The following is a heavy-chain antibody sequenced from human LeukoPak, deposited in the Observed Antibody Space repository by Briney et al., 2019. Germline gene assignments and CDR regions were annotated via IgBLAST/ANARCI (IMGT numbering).Heavy chain of an antibody. V-gene: IGHV3-74*01. Sequence: GGSLRLSCAASGFTFSSYWMHWVRQAPGKGLVWVSRINSDGSSTSYADSVKGRFTISRDNAKNTLYLQMNSLRAEDTAVYYCARDRPIDLRYCGGDCYGDYFDYWGQGTLVTVSS. CDR1: GFTFSSYW. CDR2: INSDGSST. CDR3: ARDRPIDLRYCGGDCYGDYFDY. D-gene: IGHD2-21*02. J-gene: IGHJ4*02.